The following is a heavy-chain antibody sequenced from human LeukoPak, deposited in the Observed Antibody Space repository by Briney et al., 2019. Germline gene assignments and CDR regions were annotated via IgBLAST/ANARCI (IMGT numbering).Heavy chain of an antibody. CDR1: GGSISSSSYY. V-gene: IGHV4-39*01. D-gene: IGHD2-2*01. CDR3: ARQRRYCSSTSCYAFDY. Sequence: SSETLSLTCTVSGGSISSSSYYWGWIRQPPGKGLEWIGSFYYSGSTYYNPSLKSRVTISVDTSKNQFSLKLSSVTAADTAVYYCARQRRYCSSTSCYAFDYWGQGTLVTVSS. J-gene: IGHJ4*02. CDR2: FYYSGST.